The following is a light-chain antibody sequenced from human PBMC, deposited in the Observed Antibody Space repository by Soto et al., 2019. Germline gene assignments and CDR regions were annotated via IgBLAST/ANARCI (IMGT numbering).Light chain of an antibody. CDR3: SSYGGSNNLL. J-gene: IGLJ2*01. CDR2: DVI. Sequence: QSALTQPPSASGSPGQSVTISCTGTSRDIGGYDFVSWYQQHPGKAPKLLIYDVIKRPSGVPDRFSGSKSGNTASLTVSGLQTHDEADYYCSSYGGSNNLLFGGGTKLTVL. CDR1: SRDIGGYDF. V-gene: IGLV2-8*01.